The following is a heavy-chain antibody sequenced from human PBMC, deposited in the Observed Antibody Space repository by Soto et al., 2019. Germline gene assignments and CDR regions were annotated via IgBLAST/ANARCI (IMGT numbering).Heavy chain of an antibody. D-gene: IGHD3-22*01. V-gene: IGHV1-18*04. CDR1: GYTFTSYC. CDR2: ISAYNGNT. Sequence: ASVKFACKASGYTFTSYCISWVRHAPVQGLEFIGWISAYNGNTNYAQKLQGRVTMTTDTSTSTAYMELRSLRSDDTAVYYCARDLYDSIRRGGVWTTYYYYYGMDVWGQGNTVTVSS. CDR3: ARDLYDSIRRGGVWTTYYYYYGMDV. J-gene: IGHJ6*02.